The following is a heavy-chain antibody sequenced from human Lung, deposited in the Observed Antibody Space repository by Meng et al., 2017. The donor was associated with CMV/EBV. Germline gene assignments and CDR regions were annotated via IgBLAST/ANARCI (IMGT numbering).Heavy chain of an antibody. Sequence: WESLRLXCAVYGGSFSGYYWNWSRQPPGQGLEWVGEINHSGSTNYNPYLKRRVTITVDTSKNQFELKLISVTAADTGVYYCARRRIGYCSSTSCLNVDYLGQGXLVTVSS. CDR2: INHSGST. CDR1: GGSFSGYY. J-gene: IGHJ4*02. CDR3: ARRRIGYCSSTSCLNVDY. D-gene: IGHD2-2*01. V-gene: IGHV4-34*01.